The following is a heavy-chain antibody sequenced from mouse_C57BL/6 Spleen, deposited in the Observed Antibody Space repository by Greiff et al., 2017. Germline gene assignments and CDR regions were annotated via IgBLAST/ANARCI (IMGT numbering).Heavy chain of an antibody. J-gene: IGHJ4*01. D-gene: IGHD2-4*01. CDR1: GYTFTGYW. CDR3: AGYDYDGGVDY. CDR2: ILPGSGST. Sequence: QVQLQQSGAELMKPGASVKLSCKATGYTFTGYWIEWVKQRPGHGLEWIGEILPGSGSTNYNEKFKGKATFTADTSSNTAYMLLSSLTTEDSTIFYCAGYDYDGGVDYWGQGTSVTVSS. V-gene: IGHV1-9*01.